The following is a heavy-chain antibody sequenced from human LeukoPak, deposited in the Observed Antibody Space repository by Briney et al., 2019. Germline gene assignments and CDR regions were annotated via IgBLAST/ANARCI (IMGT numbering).Heavy chain of an antibody. D-gene: IGHD1-26*01. J-gene: IGHJ4*02. CDR2: IYHSGST. Sequence: SETLSLTCTVSGYSISSGYYWGWIRQPPGKGLEWIGSIYHSGSTYYNPSLKSRVTISVDTSKNQFSLKLSSVTAADTAVYYCARGVGATMMSNWGQGTLVTVSS. CDR3: ARGVGATMMSN. CDR1: GYSISSGYY. V-gene: IGHV4-38-2*02.